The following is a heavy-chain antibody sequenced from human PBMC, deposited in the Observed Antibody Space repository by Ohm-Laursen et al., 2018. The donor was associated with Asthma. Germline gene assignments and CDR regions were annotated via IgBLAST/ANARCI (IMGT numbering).Heavy chain of an antibody. CDR2: ISYDGTSE. V-gene: IGHV3-30-3*01. CDR1: GLTFSSYW. J-gene: IGHJ5*02. CDR3: ASDPYSDYIWGTCAS. Sequence: SLRLSCSASGLTFSSYWMSWVRQAPGKGLEWVAIISYDGTSEYYADSVKGRVTISRDDSKNTVYLQMNNLRVEDTAVYYCASDPYSDYIWGTCASWGQGTLVTVSS. D-gene: IGHD3-16*01.